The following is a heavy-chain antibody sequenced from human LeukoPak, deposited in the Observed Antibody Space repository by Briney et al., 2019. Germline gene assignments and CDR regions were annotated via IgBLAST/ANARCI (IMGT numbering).Heavy chain of an antibody. Sequence: PGRSLRLSCAASGFTFSSYAMHWVRQAPGKGLEWVAVISYDGSNKYYADSVKGRFTISRDNSKNTLYLQMNSLRAEDTAVYYCARGGPGDYLDYWGQGTLVTVSS. CDR3: ARGGPGDYLDY. CDR2: ISYDGSNK. CDR1: GFTFSSYA. J-gene: IGHJ4*02. V-gene: IGHV3-30-3*01. D-gene: IGHD4-17*01.